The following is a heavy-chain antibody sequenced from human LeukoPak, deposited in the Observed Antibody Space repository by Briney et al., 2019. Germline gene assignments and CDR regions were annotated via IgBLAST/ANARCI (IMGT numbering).Heavy chain of an antibody. V-gene: IGHV3-30-3*02. Sequence: GGSLRLSCAASGFTFSSNAMNWVRQAPGRGLEWVAIISYDGIYKYYADSVKGRFTISRDNSKNTLYLQMNSLRAEDTAVYYCAKRGGCSGGSCYNWFDPWGQGTLVTVSS. CDR2: ISYDGIYK. J-gene: IGHJ5*02. CDR3: AKRGGCSGGSCYNWFDP. CDR1: GFTFSSNA. D-gene: IGHD2-15*01.